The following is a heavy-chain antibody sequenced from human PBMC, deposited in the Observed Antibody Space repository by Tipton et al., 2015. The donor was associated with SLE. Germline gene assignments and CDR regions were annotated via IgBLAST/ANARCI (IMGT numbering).Heavy chain of an antibody. CDR3: AREPYREGFDY. Sequence: TLSLTCTVSGGSISSHYWSWIRQPPGKGLEWIGYIYYSGSTNYNPSLKSRVTISVDTSKNQFSLKLSSVTAADTAVYYCAREPYREGFDYWGQGTLVTVSS. D-gene: IGHD3-16*01. V-gene: IGHV4-59*11. CDR1: GGSISSHY. CDR2: IYYSGST. J-gene: IGHJ4*02.